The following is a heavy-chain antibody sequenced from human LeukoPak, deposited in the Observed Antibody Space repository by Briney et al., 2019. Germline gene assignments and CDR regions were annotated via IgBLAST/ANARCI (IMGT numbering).Heavy chain of an antibody. V-gene: IGHV1-18*01. J-gene: IGHJ6*03. Sequence: GASVKVSCKASGYTFTSYGISWVRQAPGQGLEWMGWISAYNGNTNYAQKLQGRVTMTTDTSTSTAYMELRSLRSDDTAVYYCAREGVTAVAGRTDTYYYYYMDVWGKGTTVTVSS. CDR2: ISAYNGNT. CDR3: AREGVTAVAGRTDTYYYYYMDV. D-gene: IGHD6-19*01. CDR1: GYTFTSYG.